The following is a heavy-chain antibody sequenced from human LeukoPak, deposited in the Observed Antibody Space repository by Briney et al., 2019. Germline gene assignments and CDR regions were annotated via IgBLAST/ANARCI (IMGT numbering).Heavy chain of an antibody. J-gene: IGHJ4*02. D-gene: IGHD3-3*01. CDR3: ARAGQITIFGAYYFDY. Sequence: GASVKVSCKASGYTFTSYYMHWVRQAPGQGLEWMGIINPSGGSTSYAQKFQGRVTMTRDTSTSTVYMELSSLRSEDTAVYYCARAGQITIFGAYYFDYWGQGTLVTVSS. V-gene: IGHV1-46*01. CDR2: INPSGGST. CDR1: GYTFTSYY.